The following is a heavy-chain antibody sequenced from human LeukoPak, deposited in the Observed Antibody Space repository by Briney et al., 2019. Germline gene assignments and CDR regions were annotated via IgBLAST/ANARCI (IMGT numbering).Heavy chain of an antibody. V-gene: IGHV4-39*07. D-gene: IGHD4-17*01. CDR3: ARDSRSLGVTTVTRGFDS. CDR2: FYYSGST. J-gene: IGHJ4*02. Sequence: SETLSLTCRVSGDSVKNNDYYWAWIRQPPGKGLEWIGSFYYSGSTYYNPSLKSRIIISVDASKNQFSLRLASVTAADTAVYFCARDSRSLGVTTVTRGFDSWGQGTLVTVSS. CDR1: GDSVKNNDYY.